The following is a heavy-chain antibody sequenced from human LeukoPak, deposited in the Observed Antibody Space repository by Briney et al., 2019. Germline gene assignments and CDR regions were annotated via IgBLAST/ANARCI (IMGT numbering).Heavy chain of an antibody. Sequence: PGGSLRLSCAASGFDFNIYEMIWVRQAPGKEPEWISYISSSGSLVYYADSVKGRFTVSRDNAQKSLFLQLNGLRVEDTAMYYCARDSLHNYGGTGYGYYFDYWGQGTPVTVSS. J-gene: IGHJ4*02. V-gene: IGHV3-48*03. D-gene: IGHD4/OR15-4a*01. CDR1: GFDFNIYE. CDR2: ISSSGSLV. CDR3: ARDSLHNYGGTGYGYYFDY.